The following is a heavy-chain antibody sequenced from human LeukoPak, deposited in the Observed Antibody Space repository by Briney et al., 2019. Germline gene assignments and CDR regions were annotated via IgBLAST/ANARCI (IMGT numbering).Heavy chain of an antibody. J-gene: IGHJ4*02. CDR1: GGSISSYY. CDR2: IYYSGST. CDR3: ARGYCSSSTCQYGDY. V-gene: IGHV4-59*01. D-gene: IGHD2-2*01. Sequence: SETLSLTCTVSGGSISSYYWSWLRQPPGKGLEWMGYIYYSGSTNYNPSLRSRVTISVDTSKNQFSLNLKYVTAADTAVYYCARGYCSSSTCQYGDYWGQGTLVTVSS.